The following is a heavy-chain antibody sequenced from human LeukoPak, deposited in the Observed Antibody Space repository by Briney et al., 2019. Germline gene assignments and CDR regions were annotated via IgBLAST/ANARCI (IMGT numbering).Heavy chain of an antibody. CDR3: AGDLGGGPSDY. V-gene: IGHV3-21*01. J-gene: IGHJ4*01. CDR2: ISSSSSYI. Sequence: GGSLRLSCAASGFTFSSYSMNWVRQAPGKGLEWVSSISSSSSYIYYADSVKGRFTISRDNAKNSLYLQMNSLRAEDTAVYYCAGDLGGGPSDYWGQGTLVTVSS. CDR1: GFTFSSYS. D-gene: IGHD2-15*01.